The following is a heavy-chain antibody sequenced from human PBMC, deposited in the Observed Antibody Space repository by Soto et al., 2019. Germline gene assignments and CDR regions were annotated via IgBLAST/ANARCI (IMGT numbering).Heavy chain of an antibody. D-gene: IGHD4-17*01. J-gene: IGHJ4*02. V-gene: IGHV4-34*01. CDR1: GGSFSGYY. CDR3: ARGSPYGDLDY. Sequence: SETLSLTCAVYGGSFSGYYWSWIRQPPGKGLEWIGEINHSGSTNYNPSLKSRVTISVDTSKNQFSLKLSYVTAADTAVYYCARGSPYGDLDYWGQGTLVTVSS. CDR2: INHSGST.